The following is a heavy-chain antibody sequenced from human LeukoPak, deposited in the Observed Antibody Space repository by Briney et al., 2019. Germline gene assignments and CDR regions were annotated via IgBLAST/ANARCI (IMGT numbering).Heavy chain of an antibody. J-gene: IGHJ4*02. CDR2: ISSSGNTI. V-gene: IGHV3-11*01. Sequence: GGSLRLSCAASGFTFSDYYMSWIRQAPGKGLEWVSCISSSGNTIFYADSVKGRFTLFRDNAKNSLYLQMNSLRAEDTAVYYCARVQPHYYDSSGYPPDYWGQGTLVTVSS. CDR3: ARVQPHYYDSSGYPPDY. CDR1: GFTFSDYY. D-gene: IGHD3-22*01.